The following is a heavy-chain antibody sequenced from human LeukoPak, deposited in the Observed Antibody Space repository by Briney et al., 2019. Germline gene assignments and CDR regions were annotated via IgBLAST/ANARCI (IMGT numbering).Heavy chain of an antibody. D-gene: IGHD6-19*01. Sequence: PGGSLRLSCAASGFTFSSYAMSWVRQAPGKGLECISGFSGSGGSTYYADSVKGRFTISRDNSKNTLYLQMNSLRAEDTAVYYCAKDFRSSGDYWGQGTLVTVSS. CDR3: AKDFRSSGDY. CDR2: FSGSGGST. J-gene: IGHJ4*02. V-gene: IGHV3-23*01. CDR1: GFTFSSYA.